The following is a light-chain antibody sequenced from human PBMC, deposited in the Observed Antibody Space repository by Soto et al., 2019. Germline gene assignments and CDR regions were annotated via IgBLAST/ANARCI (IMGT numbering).Light chain of an antibody. CDR3: QQYHNWPPIT. CDR2: GAS. Sequence: EMFITKSPVTLSLSPVERATLSCTASQSVSGNLARYQQKPGQAPRLLFYGASTRATGIPAMFSGSGSGTEFTLTISSLQSEDFAVYYCQQYHNWPPITFGQGTRLEIK. CDR1: QSVSGN. V-gene: IGKV3-15*01. J-gene: IGKJ5*01.